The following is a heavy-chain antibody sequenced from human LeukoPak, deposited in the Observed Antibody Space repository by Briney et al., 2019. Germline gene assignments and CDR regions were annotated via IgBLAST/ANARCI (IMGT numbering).Heavy chain of an antibody. Sequence: GESLKISCKGSGYSFSSNWVGWVRQMPGKGLEWMGFIYPGDSDTRYSPSFQGQVTFLANRSINTVYLQLSSLKASDTALYYCARPVQYSLTYFDIWGQGTLVTVSS. V-gene: IGHV5-51*01. D-gene: IGHD1-1*01. CDR3: ARPVQYSLTYFDI. J-gene: IGHJ4*02. CDR1: GYSFSSNW. CDR2: IYPGDSDT.